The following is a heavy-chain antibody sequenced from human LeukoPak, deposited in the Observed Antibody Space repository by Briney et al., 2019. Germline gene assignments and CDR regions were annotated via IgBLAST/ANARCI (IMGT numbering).Heavy chain of an antibody. CDR2: IGISSGNT. J-gene: IGHJ4*02. CDR1: GFTFSAYS. CDR3: ARDYKYAFDN. D-gene: IGHD5-24*01. V-gene: IGHV3-48*01. Sequence: GGSLRLSCAASGFTFSAYSMNWVRQAPGKGLEWISFIGISSGNTKYADSVKGRFTISGDKAKNSLYLQMNSLRVEDTAVYYCARDYKYAFDNWGQGTLVTVSS.